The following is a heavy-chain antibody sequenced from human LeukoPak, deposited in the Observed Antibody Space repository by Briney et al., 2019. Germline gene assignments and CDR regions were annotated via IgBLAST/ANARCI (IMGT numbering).Heavy chain of an antibody. D-gene: IGHD3-10*01. CDR2: IGTSVNAI. CDR1: GFSFGGFD. V-gene: IGHV3-48*03. CDR3: AKDSVWFGDLLN. J-gene: IGHJ4*02. Sequence: GGSLRLSCAASGFSFGGFDMNWVRQAPGKGLEWIAHIGTSVNAIYYADSVKGRFTISRDNARDSLSLRMDSLRVEDTAVYYCAKDSVWFGDLLNWGQGALVIVSS.